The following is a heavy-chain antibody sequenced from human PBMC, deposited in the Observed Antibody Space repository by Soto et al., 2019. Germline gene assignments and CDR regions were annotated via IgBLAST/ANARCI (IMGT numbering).Heavy chain of an antibody. Sequence: SETLSLTCTVSGGSISSYYWSWIRQPPGKGLEWIGYIYYSGSTNYNPSLKSRVTISVDTSKNQFSLKLSSVTAADTAVYYYAREGATDNHYYRAVWGKGTTVTVS. J-gene: IGHJ6*03. V-gene: IGHV4-59*01. D-gene: IGHD5-12*01. CDR2: IYYSGST. CDR3: AREGATDNHYYRAV. CDR1: GGSISSYY.